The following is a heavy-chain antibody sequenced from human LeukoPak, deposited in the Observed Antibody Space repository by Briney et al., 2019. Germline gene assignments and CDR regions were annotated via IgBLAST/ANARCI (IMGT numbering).Heavy chain of an antibody. J-gene: IGHJ5*02. V-gene: IGHV1-69*04. CDR2: IIPILGIA. CDR3: ARDWARIAAAQGFDP. CDR1: GGTFSCYA. Sequence: SVKVSCKASGGTFSCYAISWVRQAPGQGLEWTGTIIPILGIANYAQKFQGRVTITADKSTSTAYMELSSLRSEDTAVYYCARDWARIAAAQGFDPWGQGTLVTVSS. D-gene: IGHD6-13*01.